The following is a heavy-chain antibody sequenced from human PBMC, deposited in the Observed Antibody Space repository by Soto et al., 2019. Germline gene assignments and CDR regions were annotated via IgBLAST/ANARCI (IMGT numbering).Heavy chain of an antibody. CDR1: GFTFSSYS. J-gene: IGHJ4*02. V-gene: IGHV3-48*02. CDR2: ISSSSSTI. D-gene: IGHD3-22*01. Sequence: EVQLVESGGGLVQPGGSLRLSCAASGFTFSSYSMNWVRQAPGKGLEWVSYISSSSSTIYYADSVKGRFTISRDNAKNSLYLQMNSLRDEDTAVYYCAVPPRNYYDSSTNFDYWGQGTLVTVSS. CDR3: AVPPRNYYDSSTNFDY.